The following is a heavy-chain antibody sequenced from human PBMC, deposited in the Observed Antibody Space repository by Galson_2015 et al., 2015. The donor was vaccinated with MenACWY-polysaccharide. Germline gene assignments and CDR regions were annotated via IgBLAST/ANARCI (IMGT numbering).Heavy chain of an antibody. Sequence: SLRLFCATSGFTFSSNAMSWVCQAPGKGLEWVSAISGTGDSIRYADSVKGRFTISRDASKNTLYLQMSSLRAEDAALYYCAISRGFSSGWKYFDYWGQGTLVTVSA. CDR1: GFTFSSNA. D-gene: IGHD6-19*01. CDR3: AISRGFSSGWKYFDY. V-gene: IGHV3-23*01. CDR2: ISGTGDSI. J-gene: IGHJ4*02.